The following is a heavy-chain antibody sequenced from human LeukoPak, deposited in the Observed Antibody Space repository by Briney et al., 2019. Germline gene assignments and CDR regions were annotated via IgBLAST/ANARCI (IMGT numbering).Heavy chain of an antibody. CDR2: ISYDGSNK. CDR1: GFTFSSYG. Sequence: PGGSLRLSCAASGFTFSSYGMHWVRQAPGKGLEWVAVISYDGSNKYYADSVKGRFTISRDNSKNTLYLQMNSPRAEDTAVYYCAKVLCSSTSCPIDYWGQGTLVTVSS. J-gene: IGHJ4*02. CDR3: AKVLCSSTSCPIDY. D-gene: IGHD2-2*01. V-gene: IGHV3-30*18.